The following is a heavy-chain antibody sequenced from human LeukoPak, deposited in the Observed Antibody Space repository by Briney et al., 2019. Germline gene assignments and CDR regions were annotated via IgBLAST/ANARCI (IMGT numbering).Heavy chain of an antibody. CDR1: GGSFSGYY. Sequence: SETLSLTCAVYGGSFSGYYWSWIRQPPGKGLEWIGEINHSGSTNYNPSLKSRVTISVDTSKNQFSLKLSSVTAADTAVYYCARGPPLLRHFDSYWRAWGQGTLVTVSS. V-gene: IGHV4-34*01. CDR3: ARGPPLLRHFDSYWRA. D-gene: IGHD3-9*01. J-gene: IGHJ5*02. CDR2: INHSGST.